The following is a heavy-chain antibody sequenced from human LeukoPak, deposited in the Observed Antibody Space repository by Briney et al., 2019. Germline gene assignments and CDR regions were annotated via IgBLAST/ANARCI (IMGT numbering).Heavy chain of an antibody. Sequence: PSETLSLTCAVSGYSISSGYYWGWIRQPPGKGLEWIGSIYRSGSTYYNPSLKSRVTISVDTSKNQFSLKLTSVTAADTAVYYCARYHCSTTRCINYSDYWGQGTLVTVSS. CDR1: GYSISSGYY. V-gene: IGHV4-38-2*01. D-gene: IGHD2-2*01. CDR3: ARYHCSTTRCINYSDY. CDR2: IYRSGST. J-gene: IGHJ4*02.